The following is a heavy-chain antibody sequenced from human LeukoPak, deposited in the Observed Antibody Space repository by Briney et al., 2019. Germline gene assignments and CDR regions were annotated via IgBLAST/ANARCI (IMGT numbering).Heavy chain of an antibody. D-gene: IGHD3-22*01. Sequence: PGGSLRLSCAASGFTVSSNYMSWVRQAPEKGLEWVSVIYSGGSTYYADSVKGRFTISRDNSKNTLYLQMNSLRAEDTAVYYCARDWGYYYDSSGYADAFDIWGQGTMVTVSS. CDR1: GFTVSSNY. CDR2: IYSGGST. V-gene: IGHV3-53*01. J-gene: IGHJ3*02. CDR3: ARDWGYYYDSSGYADAFDI.